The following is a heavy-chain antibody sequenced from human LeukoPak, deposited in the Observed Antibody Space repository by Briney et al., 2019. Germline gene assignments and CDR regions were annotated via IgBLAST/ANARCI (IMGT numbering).Heavy chain of an antibody. Sequence: SVKVSCKASGGTFSSYAISWVRQAPGQGLEWMGGIIPIFGTANYAQKFQGRVTITTDESTSTAYMELSSLRSEDTAVYYCARSSIDYGGNSEYYYYYYLDVWGKGTTVTVSS. CDR3: ARSSIDYGGNSEYYYYYYLDV. CDR1: GGTFSSYA. V-gene: IGHV1-69*05. CDR2: IIPIFGTA. D-gene: IGHD4-23*01. J-gene: IGHJ6*03.